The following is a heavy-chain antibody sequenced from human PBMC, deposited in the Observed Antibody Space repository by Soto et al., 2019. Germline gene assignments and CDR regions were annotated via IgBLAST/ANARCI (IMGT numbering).Heavy chain of an antibody. CDR2: INPSGGST. CDR3: ARDPQGYCSGGGCYALDH. CDR1: GYIFTSYY. J-gene: IGHJ4*02. Sequence: ASVKVSCKASGYIFTSYYLHWVRQAPGQGLEWMGIINPSGGSTTYAQKFQGRVTMTRDTSTSTVYMDLSSLRSEDTAVYYCARDPQGYCSGGGCYALDHWGQGTLVSVSS. V-gene: IGHV1-46*01. D-gene: IGHD2-15*01.